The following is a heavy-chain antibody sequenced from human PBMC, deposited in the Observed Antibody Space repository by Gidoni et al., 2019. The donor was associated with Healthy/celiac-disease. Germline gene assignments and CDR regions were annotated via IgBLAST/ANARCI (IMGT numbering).Heavy chain of an antibody. CDR2: ISDDGSNK. V-gene: IGHV3-30-3*01. D-gene: IGHD1-26*01. Sequence: QVQLVESGGGVVQPGRSLRLSCAASGFTFSSYAMHWVRQAPGKGLEWVAVISDDGSNKYYADSVKGRFTISRDNSKNTLYLQMNSLRAEDTAVYYCARSPPGQWELDYWGQGTLVTVSS. CDR3: ARSPPGQWELDY. CDR1: GFTFSSYA. J-gene: IGHJ4*02.